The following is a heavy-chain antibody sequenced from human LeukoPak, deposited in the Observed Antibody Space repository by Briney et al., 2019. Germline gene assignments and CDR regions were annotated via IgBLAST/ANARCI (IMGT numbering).Heavy chain of an antibody. D-gene: IGHD3-10*01. J-gene: IGHJ3*02. CDR1: GFTFSSYS. V-gene: IGHV3-74*01. CDR3: ARDYGDAFDI. CDR2: INSDGSST. Sequence: PGGSLGLSCAASGFTFSSYSMNWVRQAPGKGLVWVSRINSDGSSTSYADSVKGRFTISRDNAKNTLYLQMNSLRVEDTAVYYCARDYGDAFDIWGQGTMVTVSS.